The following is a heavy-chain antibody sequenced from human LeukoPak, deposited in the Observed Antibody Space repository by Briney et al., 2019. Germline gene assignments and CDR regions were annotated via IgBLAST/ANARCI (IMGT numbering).Heavy chain of an antibody. Sequence: PGGSLRLSCTASGFTFSSYDMHWVGQDKGKGLEWVSAISTTGDPYYLGSVKGRFTISRENARNSFYLQMNSLRAGDTAVYYCAGQARPGSAEGAFDIWGQGTMVTVSS. V-gene: IGHV3-13*05. CDR3: AGQARPGSAEGAFDI. J-gene: IGHJ3*02. CDR2: ISTTGDP. CDR1: GFTFSSYD. D-gene: IGHD1-26*01.